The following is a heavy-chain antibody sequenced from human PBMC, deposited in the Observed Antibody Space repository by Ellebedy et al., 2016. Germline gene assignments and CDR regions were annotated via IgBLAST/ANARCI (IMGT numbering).Heavy chain of an antibody. D-gene: IGHD6-13*01. CDR1: GYTFTSYY. Sequence: ASVKVSCKASGYTFTSYYMHWVRQAPGQGLEWMGRIIPILGIANYAQKFQGRVTITADKSTSTAYMELSSLRSEDTAVYYCARDRAERKDLEAAAGYWGQGTLVTVSS. J-gene: IGHJ4*02. CDR3: ARDRAERKDLEAAAGY. CDR2: IIPILGIA. V-gene: IGHV1-69*04.